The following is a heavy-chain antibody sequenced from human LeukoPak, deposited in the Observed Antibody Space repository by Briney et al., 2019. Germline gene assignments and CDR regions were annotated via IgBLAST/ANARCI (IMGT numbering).Heavy chain of an antibody. CDR3: ARSSSFYYFDY. CDR2: INPNSGGT. D-gene: IGHD6-6*01. J-gene: IGHJ4*02. CDR1: GHTLTGYY. Sequence: GASVKVSCKASGHTLTGYYMHWVRQAPGQGLEWMGWINPNSGGTNYAQKFQGRVTMTRDTSISTAYMELSRLRSDDTAVYYCARSSSFYYFDYWGQGTLVTVSS. V-gene: IGHV1-2*02.